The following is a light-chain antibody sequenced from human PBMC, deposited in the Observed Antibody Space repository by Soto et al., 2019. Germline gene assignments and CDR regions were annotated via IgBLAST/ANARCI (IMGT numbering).Light chain of an antibody. V-gene: IGLV3-21*04. J-gene: IGLJ3*02. CDR3: QLWDNKNDEVV. CDR1: NIATYS. Sequence: SYELTQPPSVSLAPGKTARITCGGNNIATYSVHWYRQKPGQAPVLVISNDNDRPPGIPDRFSGSNSGHTATLTIRRVEVGDEADYYCQLWDNKNDEVVFGGGTKLTVL. CDR2: NDN.